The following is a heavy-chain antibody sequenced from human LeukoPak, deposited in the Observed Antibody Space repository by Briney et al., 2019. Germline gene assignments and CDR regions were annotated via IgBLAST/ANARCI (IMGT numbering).Heavy chain of an antibody. J-gene: IGHJ6*03. D-gene: IGHD5-18*01. CDR1: GGSSRKYY. V-gene: IGHV4-4*09. CDR2: IYTSGST. CDR3: ARQIQLWNYYYYYYYMDV. Sequence: PLELLSLTPSDPGGSSRKYYWSWMREPPGKGLEWIGYIYTSGSTNYNPSLKSRVTILVDTSKNQFSLKLSSVTAADTAVYYCARQIQLWNYYYYYYYMDVWGKGTTVTVSS.